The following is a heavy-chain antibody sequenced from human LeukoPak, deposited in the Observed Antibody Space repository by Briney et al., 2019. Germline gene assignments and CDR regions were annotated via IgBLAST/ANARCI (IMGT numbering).Heavy chain of an antibody. CDR1: RFTFSSYS. J-gene: IGHJ6*02. CDR3: ARSLLWFGDYYGMDV. D-gene: IGHD3-10*01. CDR2: IYSGGST. V-gene: IGHV3-66*01. Sequence: GGSLRLSCAASRFTFSSYSMNWVRQAPGKGLVWVSVIYSGGSTYYADSVKGRFTISRDNSNNTLYLQMNSLRPENTAVYYCARSLLWFGDYYGMDVWGQGTTVTVCS.